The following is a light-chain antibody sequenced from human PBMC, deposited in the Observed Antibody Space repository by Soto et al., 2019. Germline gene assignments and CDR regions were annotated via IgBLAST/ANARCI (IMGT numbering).Light chain of an antibody. CDR1: QSVSCSY. CDR3: QQYGSSPLLT. Sequence: EIVLTQSPGTLSLSPGERATLSCRASQSVSCSYLAWYQQKPGQAPRLLIYGASSRATGIPDRFSGSGSGTDFTLTISRLEPEDFAVYYCQQYGSSPLLTFGAGTKVEIK. V-gene: IGKV3-20*01. J-gene: IGKJ4*01. CDR2: GAS.